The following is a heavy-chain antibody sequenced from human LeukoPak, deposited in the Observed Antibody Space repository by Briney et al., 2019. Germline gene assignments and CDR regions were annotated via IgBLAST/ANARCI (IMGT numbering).Heavy chain of an antibody. J-gene: IGHJ4*02. CDR2: INPSDGTT. Sequence: ASVKVSCKSSVYTFTKSDYIHWVRQAPGQGLEWMGIINPSDGTTFYAQKFQGRVTLTRDTSTNTVFMELSSLRSDDTAVFYCARGPTDMDFDYWGQGSLVTVYS. V-gene: IGHV1-46*01. CDR1: VYTFTKSDY. CDR3: ARGPTDMDFDY.